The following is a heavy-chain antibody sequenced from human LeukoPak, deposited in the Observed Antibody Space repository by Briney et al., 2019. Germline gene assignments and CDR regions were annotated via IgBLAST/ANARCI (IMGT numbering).Heavy chain of an antibody. J-gene: IGHJ3*02. Sequence: ASVTVSCTASGYTFTGYYMHWVRQAPGQGLEWMGWINPDSGGTNYAQKFQGRVTMTRDTSISTAYMELSRLRSDDTAVYYCARYSVVTPWVAFDIWGQGTMVTVSS. CDR3: ARYSVVTPWVAFDI. CDR1: GYTFTGYY. D-gene: IGHD4-23*01. CDR2: INPDSGGT. V-gene: IGHV1-2*02.